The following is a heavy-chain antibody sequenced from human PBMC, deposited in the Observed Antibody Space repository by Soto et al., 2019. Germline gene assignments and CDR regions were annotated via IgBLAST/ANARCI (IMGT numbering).Heavy chain of an antibody. D-gene: IGHD2-2*01. CDR3: AKSFCSSSSCFFLWVDP. V-gene: IGHV3-23*01. Sequence: GGSLRLSCAASGFAFSTYAMSWVRQAPGKGLECISLISGTGVPTLYAESVKGRFSVSRDNSKDTLFLEMNNLRVDDTAIYYCAKSFCSSSSCFFLWVDPWGPGTLATVSS. CDR2: ISGTGVPT. CDR1: GFAFSTYA. J-gene: IGHJ5*02.